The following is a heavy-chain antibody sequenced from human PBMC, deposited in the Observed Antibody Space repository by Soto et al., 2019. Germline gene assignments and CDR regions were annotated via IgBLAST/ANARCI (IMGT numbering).Heavy chain of an antibody. Sequence: SDTLSLTCSVSGGSINSSSYFWGWVRQPPGKGLEWIGSIYYSGSTYYNPSLRSRVTISVDTSKNQFSLKLSSVTAADTAVFYCARHYSSGSRNWFDPWGQGTLVTVSS. D-gene: IGHD6-19*01. V-gene: IGHV4-39*01. CDR3: ARHYSSGSRNWFDP. J-gene: IGHJ5*02. CDR1: GGSINSSSYF. CDR2: IYYSGST.